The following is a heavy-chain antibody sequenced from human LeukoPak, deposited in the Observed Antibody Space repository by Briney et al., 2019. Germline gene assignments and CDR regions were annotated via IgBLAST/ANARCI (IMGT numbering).Heavy chain of an antibody. V-gene: IGHV4-39*02. CDR1: GGSISSSSYY. CDR3: ARDFGGWPPYYYYYMDV. Sequence: SETLSLTCTVSGGSISSSSYYWGWIRQPPGKGLEGIGSIYYSGSTYYNPSLKSRVTISVDTSKNQFSLKLSSVTAADTAVYYCARDFGGWPPYYYYYMDVWGKGTTVTVSS. CDR2: IYYSGST. D-gene: IGHD6-19*01. J-gene: IGHJ6*03.